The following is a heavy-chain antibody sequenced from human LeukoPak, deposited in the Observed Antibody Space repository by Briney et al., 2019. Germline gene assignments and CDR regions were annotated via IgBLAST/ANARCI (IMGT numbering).Heavy chain of an antibody. D-gene: IGHD6-13*01. Sequence: GGSLRLSCAASGFTFSSYSMNWVRQAPGKGLEWVSSVSSSSSYIYYADSVKGRFTISRDDAKNSLYLQMNSLRAEDTAVYYCARDGAAAGTVLPTPGGMDVWGQGTTVTVSS. V-gene: IGHV3-21*01. J-gene: IGHJ6*02. CDR2: VSSSSSYI. CDR3: ARDGAAAGTVLPTPGGMDV. CDR1: GFTFSSYS.